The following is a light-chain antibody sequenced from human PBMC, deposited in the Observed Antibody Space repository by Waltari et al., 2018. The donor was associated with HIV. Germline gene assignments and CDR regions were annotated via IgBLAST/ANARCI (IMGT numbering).Light chain of an antibody. CDR2: EGT. J-gene: IGLJ3*02. V-gene: IGLV2-23*01. Sequence: QSALTQPPSASGSPGQSITTSCSGTSSHVGSYMFVPWYQQHPGKAPKYMIYEGTKRPSGVSNRFSGSKSGNTASLTISGLQAEDEADYHCCSYAGNNTLVFGGGTKLTVI. CDR1: SSHVGSYMF. CDR3: CSYAGNNTLV.